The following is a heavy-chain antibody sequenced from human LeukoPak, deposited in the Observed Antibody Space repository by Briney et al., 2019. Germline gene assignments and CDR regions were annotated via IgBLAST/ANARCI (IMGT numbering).Heavy chain of an antibody. V-gene: IGHV3-9*01. Sequence: HPGGSLRLSCAASGFTFDDYAMHWVRQAPGKGLEWVSGISWNSGSIGYADSVKGRFTISRDNAKNSLYLQMNSLRAEDTALYYCAKDKGISISDYYDSSGYLQDGGQGTLVTVSS. CDR1: GFTFDDYA. CDR2: ISWNSGSI. J-gene: IGHJ4*02. D-gene: IGHD3-22*01. CDR3: AKDKGISISDYYDSSGYLQD.